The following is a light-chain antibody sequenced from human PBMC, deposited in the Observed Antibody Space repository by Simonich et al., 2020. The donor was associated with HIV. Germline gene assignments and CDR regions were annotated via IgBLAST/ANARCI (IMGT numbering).Light chain of an antibody. CDR2: WAS. Sequence: DIVMTQSPDSLAVSLGERATINYKSSQSVLYSSNNKNYLAWYQQKPRQPPKLLIYWASTRESGVPDRFSGSGSGTDFTLTISSLQAEDVAAYYCQQFFGTPTFGGGTKVEIK. CDR1: QSVLYSSNNKNY. CDR3: QQFFGTPT. J-gene: IGKJ4*01. V-gene: IGKV4-1*01.